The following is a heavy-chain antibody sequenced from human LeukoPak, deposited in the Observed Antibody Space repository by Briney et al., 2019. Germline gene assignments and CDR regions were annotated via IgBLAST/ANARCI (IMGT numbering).Heavy chain of an antibody. V-gene: IGHV1-69*13. Sequence: SVKVSCKASGGTFSSYAISWVRQAPGQGLEWMGGIIPIFGTANYAQKFQGRVTITADESTSTAYMELSSLRSEDTAVYYCARDRGIAVAGLPGIWGQGTMVAVSS. CDR1: GGTFSSYA. J-gene: IGHJ3*02. CDR3: ARDRGIAVAGLPGI. CDR2: IIPIFGTA. D-gene: IGHD6-19*01.